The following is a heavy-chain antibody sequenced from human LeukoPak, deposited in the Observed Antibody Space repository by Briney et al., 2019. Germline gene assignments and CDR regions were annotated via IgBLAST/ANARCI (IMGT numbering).Heavy chain of an antibody. D-gene: IGHD1-1*01. V-gene: IGHV4-61*02. Sequence: SETLSLTCTVSGGSISSGSYYWSWIRQPAGKGLEWIGRIYTSGSTNYNPSLKSRVTISVDTSKNQFSLKLSSVTAADTAVYYCARFRVHTYYYYYMDVWGKGTTVTVSS. CDR2: IYTSGST. J-gene: IGHJ6*03. CDR1: GGSISSGSYY. CDR3: ARFRVHTYYYYYMDV.